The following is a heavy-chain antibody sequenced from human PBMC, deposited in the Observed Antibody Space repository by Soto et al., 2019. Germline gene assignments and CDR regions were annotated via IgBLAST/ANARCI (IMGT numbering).Heavy chain of an antibody. CDR2: INHSGST. D-gene: IGHD3-3*01. CDR3: ARGTLAIFGVVNRRWFDP. J-gene: IGHJ5*02. Sequence: PSETLSLTCAVYGGSFSGYYWSWIRQPPGKGLEWIGEINHSGSTNYNPSLKSRVTISVDTSKNQFSLKLSSVTAADTAVYYCARGTLAIFGVVNRRWFDPWGQGTLVTVSS. V-gene: IGHV4-34*01. CDR1: GGSFSGYY.